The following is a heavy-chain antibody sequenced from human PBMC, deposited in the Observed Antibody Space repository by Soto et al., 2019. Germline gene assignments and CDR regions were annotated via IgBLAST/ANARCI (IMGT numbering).Heavy chain of an antibody. J-gene: IGHJ4*02. Sequence: QVQLQESGPGLVKPSQTLSLTCTVSGGSITSGGYFWSWIRQPPGKGLEWIGNIFSSGTTYYNPSLKSRVTISVDTSKTQFSLKLSSVTAADTAVYFCARGVLYWGQGTLVTVSS. D-gene: IGHD1-1*01. CDR3: ARGVLY. V-gene: IGHV4-31*03. CDR1: GGSITSGGYF. CDR2: IFSSGTT.